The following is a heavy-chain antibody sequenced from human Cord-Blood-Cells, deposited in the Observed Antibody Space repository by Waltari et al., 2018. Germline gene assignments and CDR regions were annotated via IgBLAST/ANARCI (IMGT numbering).Heavy chain of an antibody. CDR3: ARERTPSGYYYYYGMDV. CDR1: AGALCIYA. V-gene: IGHV1-69*06. J-gene: IGHJ6*02. D-gene: IGHD5-12*01. CDR2: IIPIFGTA. Sequence: QVQLVQSGAEVKKPGSSVKVSCKASAGALCIYAISCVRRAPVQGLEWMGGIIPIFGTANYAQKFQGRVTITADKSTSTAYMELSSLRSEDTAVYYCARERTPSGYYYYYGMDVWGQGTTVTVSS.